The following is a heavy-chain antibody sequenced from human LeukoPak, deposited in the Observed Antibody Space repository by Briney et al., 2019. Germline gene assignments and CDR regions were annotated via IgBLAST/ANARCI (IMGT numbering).Heavy chain of an antibody. V-gene: IGHV3-33*06. CDR2: IWYDGSNK. CDR3: AKGDDYVWGSYRQYFGY. D-gene: IGHD3-16*02. CDR1: GYSFNAYA. J-gene: IGHJ4*02. Sequence: GGSLRLSCAASGYSFNAYAMSWVRQAPGKGLEWVAVIWYDGSNKYYADSVKGRFTISRDNSKNTLYLQMNSLRAEDTAVYYCAKGDDYVWGSYRQYFGYWGQGTLVTVSS.